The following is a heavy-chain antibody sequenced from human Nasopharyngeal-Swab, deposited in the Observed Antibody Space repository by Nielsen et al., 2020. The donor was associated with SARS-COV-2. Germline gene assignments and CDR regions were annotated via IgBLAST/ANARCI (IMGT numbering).Heavy chain of an antibody. V-gene: IGHV3-23*01. J-gene: IGHJ6*02. CDR3: AKSSSTPYGMDV. Sequence: GESLKISCAASGFTFSSYAMSWVRQAPGKGPEWVSAISGSGGSTYYADSVKGRFTISRDNSKNTLYLQMNSLRAEDTAVYYCAKSSSTPYGMDVWGQGTTVTVSS. CDR2: ISGSGGST. CDR1: GFTFSSYA.